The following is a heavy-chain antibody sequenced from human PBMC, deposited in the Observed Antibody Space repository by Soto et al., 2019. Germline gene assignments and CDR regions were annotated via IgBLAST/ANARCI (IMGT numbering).Heavy chain of an antibody. CDR2: INPNSGGT. V-gene: IGHV1-2*04. J-gene: IGHJ3*02. Sequence: QVQLVQSGAEVKKPGASVKVSCKASGYTFTGYYMHWVRQAPGQGLEWMGWINPNSGGTNYAQKIQGWVTMTRDTSISTAYMELSRLRSDDTAVYYCARDSSSSGWYLREKNAFDIWGQGTIVTVSS. CDR1: GYTFTGYY. D-gene: IGHD6-19*01. CDR3: ARDSSSSGWYLREKNAFDI.